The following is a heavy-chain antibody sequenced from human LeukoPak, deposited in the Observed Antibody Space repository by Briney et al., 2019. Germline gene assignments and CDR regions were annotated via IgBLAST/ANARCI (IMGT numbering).Heavy chain of an antibody. Sequence: GGSLRLSCAASGFTFSSNEMNWVRQAPGTGLEWLSYISSGGSKIYYADSVKGRFTISRDNAKNSLYLQLNSLRAEDTAVYYCARDGVQGAPRGGYFDYWGQGILVTVSS. V-gene: IGHV3-48*03. D-gene: IGHD3-10*01. J-gene: IGHJ4*02. CDR3: ARDGVQGAPRGGYFDY. CDR1: GFTFSSNE. CDR2: ISSGGSKI.